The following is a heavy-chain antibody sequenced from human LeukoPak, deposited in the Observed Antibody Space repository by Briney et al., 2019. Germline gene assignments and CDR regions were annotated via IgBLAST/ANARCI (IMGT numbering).Heavy chain of an antibody. J-gene: IGHJ5*02. D-gene: IGHD3-16*01. V-gene: IGHV3-23*01. Sequence: GGSLRLSCAASGLTFSSYAMSWVRQAPGKGLEWASAISGSGGSTYYADSVKGRFTISRDNSKNTLYLQMNSLRAEDTAVYYCAKGFIGAPDRWGQGTLVTVSS. CDR2: ISGSGGST. CDR1: GLTFSSYA. CDR3: AKGFIGAPDR.